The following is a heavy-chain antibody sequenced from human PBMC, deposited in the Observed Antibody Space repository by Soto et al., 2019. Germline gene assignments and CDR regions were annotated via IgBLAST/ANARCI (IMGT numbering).Heavy chain of an antibody. CDR2: IIPIFGTA. CDR1: GGTFSSYA. V-gene: IGHV1-69*01. CDR3: ARVPRNGPPCYYYYGMDV. J-gene: IGHJ6*02. D-gene: IGHD1-1*01. Sequence: QVQLVQSGAEVKKPGSSVKVSCKASGGTFSSYAISWVRQAPGQGLEWMGGIIPIFGTANYAQKFQGRVTITADESTSTAYMELSSLRSEDTAVYYCARVPRNGPPCYYYYGMDVWGQGTTVTVSS.